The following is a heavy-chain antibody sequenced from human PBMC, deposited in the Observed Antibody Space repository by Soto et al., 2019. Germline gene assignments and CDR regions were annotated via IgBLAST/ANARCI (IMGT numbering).Heavy chain of an antibody. Sequence: ASETLSLTCTVSGASIISNTYYWGWIRQPPGKGLEWIGSIYYNGSTYYNPSLKSRLIISVDRSKNQFSLKLSSVTAADTAVYYCARVPDYWGQGTLVTVSS. CDR2: IYYNGST. CDR1: GASIISNTYY. V-gene: IGHV4-39*07. J-gene: IGHJ4*02. CDR3: ARVPDY.